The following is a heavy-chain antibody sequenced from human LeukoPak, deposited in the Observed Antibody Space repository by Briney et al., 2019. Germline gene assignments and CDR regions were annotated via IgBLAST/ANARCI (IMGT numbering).Heavy chain of an antibody. D-gene: IGHD2-15*01. CDR2: ICSTSLYT. J-gene: IGHJ4*02. V-gene: IGHV3-11*03. CDR1: GFTFSDYY. CDR3: ARRMRFDFDY. Sequence: GGSLRLSCAASGFTFSDYYLSWVRQAPGKGLEWLSYICSTSLYTNYADSVKGRFTISRDNAKNSLYPQMNSLRAEDSAVYYCARRMRFDFDYWGQGTLVTVSS.